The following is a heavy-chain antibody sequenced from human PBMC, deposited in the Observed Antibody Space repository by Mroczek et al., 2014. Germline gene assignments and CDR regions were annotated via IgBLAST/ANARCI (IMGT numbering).Heavy chain of an antibody. CDR1: GGSFSGYY. D-gene: IGHD1-26*01. CDR2: INHSGST. V-gene: IGHV4-34*01. Sequence: QVQLQQWGAGLLKPSETLSLTCAVYGGSFSGYYWSWIRQPPGKGLEWIGEINHSGSTNYNPSLKSRVTISVDTSKNQFSLKLSSVTAADTAVYYCASSSQGGYWGQGTLVTVSS. CDR3: ASSSQGGY. J-gene: IGHJ4*02.